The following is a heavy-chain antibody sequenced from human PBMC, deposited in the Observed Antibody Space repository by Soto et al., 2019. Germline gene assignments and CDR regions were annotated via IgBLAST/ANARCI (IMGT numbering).Heavy chain of an antibody. CDR2: INAGNGKT. CDR3: ARGRWTQTTADYYLDY. J-gene: IGHJ4*02. CDR1: GYTFTSYA. D-gene: IGHD1-1*01. Sequence: QVQLVQSGAEVKKPGASVKVSCKASGYTFTSYAMHWVRQAPGQRPEWMGWINAGNGKTKYSEKFQGRVTITRDTSASTAYMELISLRSEDTAVYNCARGRWTQTTADYYLDYWGQGTLVTVSS. V-gene: IGHV1-3*01.